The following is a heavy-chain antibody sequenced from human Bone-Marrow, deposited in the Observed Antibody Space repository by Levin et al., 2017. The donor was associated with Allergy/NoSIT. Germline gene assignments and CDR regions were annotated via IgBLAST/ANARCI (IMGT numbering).Heavy chain of an antibody. CDR1: GASVNTGAYY. Sequence: PSETLSLTCTVSGASVNTGAYYWSWIRLLPGKGLEWIGYIYYSGATYYNPSLSGRLSISLDTSKNQFSLKVFSVTAADTGVYYCSTIQDRDAFNLWGQGTLISVSS. V-gene: IGHV4-30-4*01. J-gene: IGHJ3*01. CDR2: IYYSGAT. D-gene: IGHD3-3*01. CDR3: STIQDRDAFNL.